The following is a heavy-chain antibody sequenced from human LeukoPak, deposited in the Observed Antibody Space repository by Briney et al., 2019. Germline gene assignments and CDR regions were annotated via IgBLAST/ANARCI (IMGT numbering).Heavy chain of an antibody. CDR1: GYTFINYY. CDR2: INPSGGST. J-gene: IGHJ4*02. Sequence: GASVELSCKASGYTFINYYMQWVRQAPGQGLEWMGIINPSGGSTSYPQRFQGRVTMTRDTSTSTVYMELSSLRSEDTAVYYCARGYDTHDYWGQGTLVTVSS. V-gene: IGHV1-46*01. CDR3: ARGYDTHDY. D-gene: IGHD3-3*01.